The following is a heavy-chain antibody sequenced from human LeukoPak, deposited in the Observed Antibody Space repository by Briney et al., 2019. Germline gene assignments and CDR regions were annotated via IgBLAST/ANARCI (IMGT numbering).Heavy chain of an antibody. Sequence: GWSLRLSCAACGFTFSSYWMHWVRQAPGMGLVWVSSISGDGSTTSYADSVRGRFTISRDNAKNTLYLQMNSLRAEDTAVYYCARLDILTGNYYYFNFWGQGTLVTVSS. CDR2: ISGDGSTT. D-gene: IGHD3-9*01. V-gene: IGHV3-74*01. CDR1: GFTFSSYW. J-gene: IGHJ4*02. CDR3: ARLDILTGNYYYFNF.